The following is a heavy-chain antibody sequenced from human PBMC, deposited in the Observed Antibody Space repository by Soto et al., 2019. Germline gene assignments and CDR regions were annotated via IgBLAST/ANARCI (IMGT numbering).Heavy chain of an antibody. V-gene: IGHV4-59*08. D-gene: IGHD4-17*01. Sequence: SETLSLTCSVSGGSINSYYWSLIRQPPGKGLEWVGCFYYTGSTNYNPSLKSRVTISVDTSKNQFSLKLSSVTAADTAVYYCARGRTEAYTVTGWFDPWGQGTLVTVSS. CDR3: ARGRTEAYTVTGWFDP. CDR1: GGSINSYY. CDR2: FYYTGST. J-gene: IGHJ5*02.